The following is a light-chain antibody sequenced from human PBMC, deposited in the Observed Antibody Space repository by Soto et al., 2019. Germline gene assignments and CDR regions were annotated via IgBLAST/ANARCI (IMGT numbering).Light chain of an antibody. V-gene: IGKV3-20*01. CDR1: QRVTRSY. CDR2: GAS. CDR3: QQYDSSPYT. J-gene: IGKJ2*01. Sequence: EIVLTQSPGTRSLSPGERATLSCRASQRVTRSYLAWYQQKPGQAPGLLIYGASSRATGIPDRFSGSGSGTDFTLTISRLEPEDFAVYYCQQYDSSPYTFGQGTKLEIK.